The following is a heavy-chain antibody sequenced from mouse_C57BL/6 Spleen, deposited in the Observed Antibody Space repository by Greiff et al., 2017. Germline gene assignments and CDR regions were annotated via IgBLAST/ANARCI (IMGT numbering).Heavy chain of an antibody. D-gene: IGHD1-1*01. CDR3: ARSLYYYGSSYENY. J-gene: IGHJ2*01. Sequence: EVQLQQSGPELVKPGASVKISCKASGYTFTDYYMNWVKQSHGKSLEWIGDINPNNGGTSYNQKFKGKATLTVDKSSSTAYMELRSLTSEDSAVYYCARSLYYYGSSYENYWGQGTTLTVSS. V-gene: IGHV1-26*01. CDR2: INPNNGGT. CDR1: GYTFTDYY.